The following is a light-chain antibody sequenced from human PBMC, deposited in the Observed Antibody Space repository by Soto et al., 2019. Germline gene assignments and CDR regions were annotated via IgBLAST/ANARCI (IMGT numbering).Light chain of an antibody. V-gene: IGKV1-12*01. CDR3: PQANSFPRT. CDR2: AAS. J-gene: IGKJ1*01. CDR1: QGLSSW. Sequence: DIQMTQSPSSVSASVGDRHTITCRASQGLSSWLAWYQQKPGKAPKLLIYAASSLQSGVPSRFSGSGSGTDFTLTISSLQPEDVATYDCPQANSFPRTFGQGTKVEIK.